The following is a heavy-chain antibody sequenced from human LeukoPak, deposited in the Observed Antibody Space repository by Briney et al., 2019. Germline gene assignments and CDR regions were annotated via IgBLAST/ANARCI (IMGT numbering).Heavy chain of an antibody. CDR2: ISGSGGST. J-gene: IGHJ4*02. CDR3: AKVSYDILTGYEEDFDY. CDR1: GFTFSSYA. V-gene: IGHV3-23*01. Sequence: PGGSLRLSCAASGFTFSSYAMSWVRQAPGKGLEWVSAISGSGGSTYYADSVKGRFTISRDNSKNTLYPQMNSLRAEDTAVYYCAKVSYDILTGYEEDFDYWGQGTLVTVSS. D-gene: IGHD3-9*01.